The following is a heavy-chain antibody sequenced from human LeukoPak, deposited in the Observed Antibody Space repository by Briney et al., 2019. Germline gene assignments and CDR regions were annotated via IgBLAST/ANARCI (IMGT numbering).Heavy chain of an antibody. CDR1: GFTFDDYA. D-gene: IGHD2-21*02. CDR3: ARKGEVTVPTKNAFDL. Sequence: GRSLRLSCAASGFTFDDYAMHWVRQAPGKGLEWVSGISWNSGNIGYADSVRGRFTISRDNAKKSMYLQMNSLRAEDTAVYFCARKGEVTVPTKNAFDLWGQGTMVTVSS. J-gene: IGHJ3*01. V-gene: IGHV3-9*01. CDR2: ISWNSGNI.